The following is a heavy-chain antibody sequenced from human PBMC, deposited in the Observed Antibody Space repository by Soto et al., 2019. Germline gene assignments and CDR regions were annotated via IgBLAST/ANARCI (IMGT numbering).Heavy chain of an antibody. V-gene: IGHV4-59*01. CDR3: ARVGYSSSWYDY. J-gene: IGHJ4*02. CDR2: IYYSGST. CDR1: GGSISSYY. Sequence: SETLSLTCTVSGGSISSYYWSWIRQPPGKGLEWIGYIYYSGSTNYNPSLKSRVTISVDTSKNQFSLKLSSVTAADTAVYYCARVGYSSSWYDYWGQGTLVTVSS. D-gene: IGHD6-13*01.